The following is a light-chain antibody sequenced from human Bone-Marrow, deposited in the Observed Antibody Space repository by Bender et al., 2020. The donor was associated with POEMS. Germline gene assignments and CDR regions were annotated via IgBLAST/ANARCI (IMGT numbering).Light chain of an antibody. CDR2: DVN. V-gene: IGLV2-11*01. CDR3: CSYAGSYTWL. CDR1: SSDVGGYNY. Sequence: QSALTQPPSASGSPGQSVTISCTGTSSDVGGYNYVSWYQQHPGKAPKLMIYDVNKRPSGVPDRFSGSKSGNTASLTISGLQAEDEADYYCCSYAGSYTWLFGGGTKLTVL. J-gene: IGLJ3*02.